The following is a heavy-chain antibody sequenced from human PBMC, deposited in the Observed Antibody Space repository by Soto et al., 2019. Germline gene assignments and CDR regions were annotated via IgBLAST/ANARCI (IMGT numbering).Heavy chain of an antibody. CDR3: VREGRTDDSSGRSFDH. V-gene: IGHV4-4*02. J-gene: IGHJ4*02. Sequence: QVQLQESGPGLVKPSGTLSLTCAVSGDSISSSNWWSWVRQPPGKGLEWIGEIYHSGSTNYNPSLKSRVTMSVDTSKNQFSLKLSSVTAADTAVYYCVREGRTDDSSGRSFDHWGQGTLVTVSS. D-gene: IGHD3-22*01. CDR1: GDSISSSNW. CDR2: IYHSGST.